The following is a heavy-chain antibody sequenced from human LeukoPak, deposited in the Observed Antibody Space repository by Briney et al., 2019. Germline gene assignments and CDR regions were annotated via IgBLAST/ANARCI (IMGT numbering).Heavy chain of an antibody. J-gene: IGHJ4*02. V-gene: IGHV3-23*01. CDR2: ISGSGDNT. CDR1: GFTFSTYS. CDR3: AKYPASGGYFDY. D-gene: IGHD6-13*01. Sequence: GGSLRLSCAASGFTFSTYSTSWVRLVPGKGLEWVSGISGSGDNTYYTDSVKGRFTISRDNSKNTLYLQMNSLRAEDTAVFYCAKYPASGGYFDYWGQGTLVTVSS.